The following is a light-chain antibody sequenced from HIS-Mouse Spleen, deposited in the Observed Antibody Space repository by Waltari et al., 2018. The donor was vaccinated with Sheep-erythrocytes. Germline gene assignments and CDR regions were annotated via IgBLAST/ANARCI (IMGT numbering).Light chain of an antibody. CDR1: SGINVGTSR. Sequence: QAVLTQPSSLSASPGASASLTCPLRSGINVGTSRLYLYQQKPGSPPQYLLRYKSDSDKQQGSGVPSRFSGSKDASANAGILLISGLQSEDEADYYCMIWHSSAWVFGGGTKLTVL. CDR3: MIWHSSAWV. J-gene: IGLJ3*02. V-gene: IGLV5-45*03. CDR2: YKSDSDK.